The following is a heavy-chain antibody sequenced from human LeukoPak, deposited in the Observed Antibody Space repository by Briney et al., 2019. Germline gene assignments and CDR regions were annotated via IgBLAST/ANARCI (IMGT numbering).Heavy chain of an antibody. J-gene: IGHJ5*02. CDR1: GYTFTAYY. V-gene: IGHV1-2*02. CDR2: INPNSGGT. CDR3: ARAPTSSVSEFDP. D-gene: IGHD6-6*01. Sequence: ASVKVSCKASGYTFTAYYMHWVRQAPGQGLEWMGWINPNSGGTNYAQKFQGRVTMTRDTSISTVYMELSRLRSDDTAVYYCARAPTSSVSEFDPWGQGTLVTVSS.